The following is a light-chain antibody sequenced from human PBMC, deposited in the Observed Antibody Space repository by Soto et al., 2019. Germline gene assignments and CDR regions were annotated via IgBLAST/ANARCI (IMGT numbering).Light chain of an antibody. J-gene: IGLJ1*01. V-gene: IGLV2-14*01. CDR2: DVN. CDR3: SSFTGSTSYV. CDR1: SSDFGPCNS. Sequence: QSALTQPDSVCGSPGQSIAISCTGTSSDFGPCNSDYRYQQYPGKAPKLMIHDVNNRPSAVSDRFSGSMSGNTAYVTISGLQADDEDDYYFSSFTGSTSYVFGSGTELAVL.